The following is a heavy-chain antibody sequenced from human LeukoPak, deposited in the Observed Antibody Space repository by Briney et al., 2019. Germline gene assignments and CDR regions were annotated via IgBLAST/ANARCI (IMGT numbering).Heavy chain of an antibody. CDR2: IYYSGST. J-gene: IGHJ4*02. CDR3: ATPSDPSSSWYAPIDY. CDR1: GDSMTSTVYY. V-gene: IGHV4-39*01. Sequence: KPSETLSLTCNVSGDSMTSTVYYWGWIRQPPGKGLEWIGSIYYSGSTYYHPSLKSRVTMSVDTSKNQFSLKVNSVTAADTAVYYCATPSDPSSSWYAPIDYWGQGTLVTVSS. D-gene: IGHD6-13*01.